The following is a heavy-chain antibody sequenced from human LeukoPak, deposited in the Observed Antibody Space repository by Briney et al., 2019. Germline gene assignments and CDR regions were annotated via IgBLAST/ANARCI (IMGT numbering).Heavy chain of an antibody. CDR2: ISWNSGSI. Sequence: GRSLRLSCAASGFTFDDYAMHWVRQAPGKGLEWVSGISWNSGSIGYADSVKGRFTISRDNAKNSLYLQMNSLRAEDTAVYYCAKSRSITIFGVVIRDAFDIWGQGTMVTVSS. V-gene: IGHV3-9*01. CDR3: AKSRSITIFGVVIRDAFDI. D-gene: IGHD3-3*01. J-gene: IGHJ3*02. CDR1: GFTFDDYA.